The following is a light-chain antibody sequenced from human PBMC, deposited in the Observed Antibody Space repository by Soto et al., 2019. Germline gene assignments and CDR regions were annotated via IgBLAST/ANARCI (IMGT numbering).Light chain of an antibody. CDR1: QEISPL. CDR3: QQYYQYPRT. J-gene: IGKJ1*01. CDR2: ASS. Sequence: AVRVTQSPSSISASTGDRVTITCRASQEISPLLAWYQQRPGKAPNLLVYASSTLKSGVPSRFNGSGSGTDFTLTISNLQSEDSATYFCQQYYQYPRTFGQGTKVEIK. V-gene: IGKV1-8*01.